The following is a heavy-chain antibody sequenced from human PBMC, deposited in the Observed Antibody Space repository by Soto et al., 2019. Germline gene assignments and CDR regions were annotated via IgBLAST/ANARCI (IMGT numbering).Heavy chain of an antibody. V-gene: IGHV1-18*01. CDR3: ARWGPGEADTAMASDY. J-gene: IGHJ4*02. CDR2: ISAYNGNT. D-gene: IGHD5-18*01. Sequence: GASVKVSCKASGYTFTSYGISWVRQAPGQGLEWMGWISAYNGNTNYAQKLQGRVTMTTDTSTSTAYMELRSLRSDDTAVYYCARWGPGEADTAMASDYWGQGTLVTVSS. CDR1: GYTFTSYG.